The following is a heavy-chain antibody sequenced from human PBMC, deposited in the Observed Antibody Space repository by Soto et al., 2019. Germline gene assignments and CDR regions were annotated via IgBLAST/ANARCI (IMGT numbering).Heavy chain of an antibody. J-gene: IGHJ5*02. V-gene: IGHV4-39*01. CDR3: ARHWDIVVVPAGNWFDP. CDR2: IHYSGST. D-gene: IGHD2-2*01. CDR1: GGSISSSSYY. Sequence: SETLSLTCTVSGGSISSSSYYWGWIRQPPGKGLEWIGSIHYSGSTYYNPSLKSRVTISVDTSKNQFSLKLSSVTAADTAVYYCARHWDIVVVPAGNWFDPWGQGTLVTVSS.